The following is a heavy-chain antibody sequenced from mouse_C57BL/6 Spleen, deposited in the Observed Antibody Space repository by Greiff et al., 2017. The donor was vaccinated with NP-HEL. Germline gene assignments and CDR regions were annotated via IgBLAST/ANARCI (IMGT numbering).Heavy chain of an antibody. D-gene: IGHD1-1*01. J-gene: IGHJ4*01. CDR3: AREGYGSSYVAMDY. CDR2: IYPSDSET. Sequence: QVQLQQPGAELVRPGSSVKLSCKASGSTFTSYWMDWVKQRPGQGLEWIGNIYPSDSETHYNQKFKDKATLTVDKSSSTAYMQLSSLTAEDSAVYDCAREGYGSSYVAMDYWGQGTSVTVSS. CDR1: GSTFTSYW. V-gene: IGHV1-61*01.